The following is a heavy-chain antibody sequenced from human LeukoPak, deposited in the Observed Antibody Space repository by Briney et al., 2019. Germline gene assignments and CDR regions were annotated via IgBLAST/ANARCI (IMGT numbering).Heavy chain of an antibody. D-gene: IGHD5-18*01. CDR3: ARDLSGVTGYTYGRGIDY. J-gene: IGHJ4*02. Sequence: HPGGSLRLSCAASGFTFSSYAMHWVRQAPGKGLEYVSAISSNGGSTYYANSVKGRFTISRDNSKNTLYLQMGSLRAEDTAVYYCARDLSGVTGYTYGRGIDYWGQGTLVTVSS. V-gene: IGHV3-64*01. CDR2: ISSNGGST. CDR1: GFTFSSYA.